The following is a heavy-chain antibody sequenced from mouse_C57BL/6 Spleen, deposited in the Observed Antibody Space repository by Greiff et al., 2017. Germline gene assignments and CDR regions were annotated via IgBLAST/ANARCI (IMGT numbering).Heavy chain of an antibody. D-gene: IGHD1-1*01. CDR1: GYSITSGYY. CDR2: ISYDGSN. CDR3: AREGNYYGSRGYAMDY. Sequence: EVKLVESGPGLVKPSQSLSLTCSVTGYSITSGYYWNWIRQFPGNKLEWMGYISYDGSNNYNPSLKNRISITRDTSKNQFFLKLNSVTTEDTATYYCAREGNYYGSRGYAMDYWGQGTSVTVSS. V-gene: IGHV3-6*01. J-gene: IGHJ4*01.